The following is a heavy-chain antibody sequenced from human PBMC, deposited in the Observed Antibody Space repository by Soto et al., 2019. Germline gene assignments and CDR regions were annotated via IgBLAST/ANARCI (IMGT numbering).Heavy chain of an antibody. CDR3: ARPLVAPVAGPYYYGMDV. CDR2: IWYDGNTK. V-gene: IGHV3-33*01. D-gene: IGHD6-19*01. J-gene: IGHJ6*02. CDR1: GFTFNSYG. Sequence: QIQLVESGGGVVQPGRSLRLSCTASGFTFNSYGFNWVRQAPGKGLEWVAVIWYDGNTKYYADSVKGRFTISRDNLRSTVYLQMNSLTAEDMAVYYCARPLVAPVAGPYYYGMDVWGQGTTVTVSS.